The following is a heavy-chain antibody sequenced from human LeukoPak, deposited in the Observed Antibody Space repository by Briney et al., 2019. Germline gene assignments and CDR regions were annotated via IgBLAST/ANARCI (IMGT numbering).Heavy chain of an antibody. CDR3: ARDRASYYDFWSGYSSVDYFDY. Sequence: GGSLRLSCAASGFTFSSYSMNWVRQAPGKGLEWVSYISSSSSTIYYADSVKGRFTISRDNAKNSLYLQMNSLRAEDTAVYYCARDRASYYDFWSGYSSVDYFDYWGQGTLVTVSS. D-gene: IGHD3-3*01. V-gene: IGHV3-48*04. J-gene: IGHJ4*02. CDR1: GFTFSSYS. CDR2: ISSSSSTI.